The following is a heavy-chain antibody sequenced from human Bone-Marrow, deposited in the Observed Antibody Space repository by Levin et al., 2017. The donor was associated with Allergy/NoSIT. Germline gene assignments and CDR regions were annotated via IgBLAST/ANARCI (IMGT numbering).Heavy chain of an antibody. CDR2: IYHSGSI. J-gene: IGHJ6*02. CDR1: GASVTNSNW. D-gene: IGHD7-27*01. CDR3: AGAHNAITGEYFFYGMDV. V-gene: IGHV4-4*02. Sequence: SETLSLTCVVSGASVTNSNWWSWVRQPPGKGLEWIADIYHSGSISYNASLKSRVTISLDKSKNQFSLELKSVTAADTAVYYCAGAHNAITGEYFFYGMDVWGQGTTVTVSS.